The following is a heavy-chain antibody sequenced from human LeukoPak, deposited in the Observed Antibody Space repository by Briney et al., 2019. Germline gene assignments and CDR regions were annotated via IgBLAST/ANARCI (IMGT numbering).Heavy chain of an antibody. Sequence: SETLSLTCSVSGGSIESYYWSWIRQAPGKGLEFIGYIAASGTTKHNPSLKSRVTLSMDTSKNQFSLKLRSVTAADTAVYYCARTPSAAITYYFYYMDVWGKGTTVTVSS. CDR1: GGSIESYY. CDR2: IAASGTT. J-gene: IGHJ6*03. V-gene: IGHV4-4*08. CDR3: ARTPSAAITYYFYYMDV. D-gene: IGHD2-2*01.